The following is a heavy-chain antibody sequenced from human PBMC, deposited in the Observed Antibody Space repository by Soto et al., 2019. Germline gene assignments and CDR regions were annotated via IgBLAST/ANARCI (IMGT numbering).Heavy chain of an antibody. J-gene: IGHJ5*02. Sequence: QVQLQESGPGLVKPSQTLSLTCTVSGGSISISGYYWSWIRQHPGKGLEWIGYIYYSGSTYYNPSLKSRLTTSVDTSKNQFSLNLSSVTAADTAVYYCARVQWRAWRFDPWGQGTLVTVSS. CDR3: ARVQWRAWRFDP. V-gene: IGHV4-31*03. D-gene: IGHD6-19*01. CDR2: IYYSGST. CDR1: GGSISISGYY.